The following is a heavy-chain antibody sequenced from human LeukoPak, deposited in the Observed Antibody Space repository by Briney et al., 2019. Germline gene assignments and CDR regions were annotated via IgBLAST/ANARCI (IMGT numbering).Heavy chain of an antibody. J-gene: IGHJ4*02. CDR1: GFSFSTYG. CDR2: ISYDGSNK. CDR3: AKDLSDYGDYGNDY. V-gene: IGHV3-30*18. Sequence: GGSLRLSCAASGFSFSTYGIHWARQAPGKGLEWVAVISYDGSNKYYADSVKGRFTISRDNSKNTLYLQMNSLRAEDTAVYYCAKDLSDYGDYGNDYWGQGTLVTVSS. D-gene: IGHD4-17*01.